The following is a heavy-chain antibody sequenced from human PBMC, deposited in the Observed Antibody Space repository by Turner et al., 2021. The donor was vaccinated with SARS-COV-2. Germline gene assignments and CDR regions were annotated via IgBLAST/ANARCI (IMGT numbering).Heavy chain of an antibody. CDR2: ISYDGSNK. J-gene: IGHJ4*01. Sequence: QVQLVESGGGVVQPGRSLRLSCADHGFTFSNYGMFWVRQAPGKGLEWVALISYDGSNKHYADSVKGRFTISRDNSKNTLFLQMYSLRAEDTAVYYCVKGGSGWSMEFDYWGHGTLVAVSS. CDR3: VKGGSGWSMEFDY. CDR1: GFTFSNYG. V-gene: IGHV3-30*18. D-gene: IGHD6-19*01.